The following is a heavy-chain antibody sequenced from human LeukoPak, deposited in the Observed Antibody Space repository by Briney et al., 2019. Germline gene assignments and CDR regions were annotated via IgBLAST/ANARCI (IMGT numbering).Heavy chain of an antibody. Sequence: PSETLSLTCTVSGGSISGYYWSWIRQPPGKGLEWFGYFYYSGSTNYNPSLKSRLTISVDTSKNQFSLKLSSVTAADTAVYYCASGQYSSSWSNWFDPWGQGTLVTVSS. CDR2: FYYSGST. V-gene: IGHV4-59*01. CDR3: ASGQYSSSWSNWFDP. D-gene: IGHD6-13*01. CDR1: GGSISGYY. J-gene: IGHJ5*02.